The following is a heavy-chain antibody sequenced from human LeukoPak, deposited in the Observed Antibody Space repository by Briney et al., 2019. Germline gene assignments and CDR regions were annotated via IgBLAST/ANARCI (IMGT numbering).Heavy chain of an antibody. CDR2: ISSSGSTI. V-gene: IGHV3-48*03. D-gene: IGHD6-13*01. CDR3: ARDPGYSSSWPLFDP. Sequence: GGSLRLSCAASGFTLSSYEMNWVRQAPGKGLEWVSYISSSGSTIYYADSVKGRFTISRDNAKNSLYLQMNSLRAEDTAVYYCARDPGYSSSWPLFDPWGQGTLVTLSS. CDR1: GFTLSSYE. J-gene: IGHJ5*02.